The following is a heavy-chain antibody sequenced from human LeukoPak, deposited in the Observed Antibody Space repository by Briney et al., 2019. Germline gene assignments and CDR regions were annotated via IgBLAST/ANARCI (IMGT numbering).Heavy chain of an antibody. V-gene: IGHV1-18*01. Sequence: ASVKVSCKASGYTFTSYGISWVRQAPGQGLEWMGWVSAYNGNTNYAQKLQGRVTMTTDTSTSTAYMELRSLRSDDTAVYYCASWRYCTNGVCGPYYYGMDVWGQGTTVTVSS. J-gene: IGHJ6*02. CDR3: ASWRYCTNGVCGPYYYGMDV. CDR2: VSAYNGNT. CDR1: GYTFTSYG. D-gene: IGHD2-8*01.